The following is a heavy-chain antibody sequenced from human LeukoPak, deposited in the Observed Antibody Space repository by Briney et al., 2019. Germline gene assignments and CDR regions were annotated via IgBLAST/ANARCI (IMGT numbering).Heavy chain of an antibody. CDR1: GFTFNTYW. J-gene: IGHJ3*02. CDR2: IKPDGSEK. V-gene: IGHV3-7*01. D-gene: IGHD2-15*01. Sequence: GGSLRLSCVASGFTFNTYWMSWVRQAPGKGLEWVANIKPDGSEKYYMDSVKGRFTVSRDNGKNSLLLQMNSLRAEDTALYYCARGYSRAAFDIWGQGTVVAVSS. CDR3: ARGYSRAAFDI.